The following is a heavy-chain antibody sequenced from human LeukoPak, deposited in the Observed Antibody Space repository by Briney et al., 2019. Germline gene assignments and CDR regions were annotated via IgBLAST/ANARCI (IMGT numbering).Heavy chain of an antibody. J-gene: IGHJ4*02. V-gene: IGHV3-23*01. D-gene: IGHD5-12*01. CDR3: ARNENSGWGYFDY. CDR2: IGGGNGIT. Sequence: GGSLRLSCAASGFTFSSYAISWVRQAPGKGLEWVSVIGGGNGITFYVGSVKGRFTISRDNSKDTLYLQMNSLRAEDTAVYYCARNENSGWGYFDYWGQGTLVTVSS. CDR1: GFTFSSYA.